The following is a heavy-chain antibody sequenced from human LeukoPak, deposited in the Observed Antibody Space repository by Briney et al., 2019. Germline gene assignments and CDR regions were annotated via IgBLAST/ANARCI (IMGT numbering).Heavy chain of an antibody. J-gene: IGHJ5*02. CDR2: IYYSGST. V-gene: IGHV4-59*13. CDR1: GGSISSYY. CDR3: ARGVSLWFGELKFWFDP. Sequence: KPSETLSLTCTVAGGSISSYYWSWIPQPPGKGLEWIGYIYYSGSTNYNPSLKSRVTISVDTSKNQFSLKLSSVAAADTAVYYCARGVSLWFGELKFWFDPWGQGTLVSVSS. D-gene: IGHD3-10*01.